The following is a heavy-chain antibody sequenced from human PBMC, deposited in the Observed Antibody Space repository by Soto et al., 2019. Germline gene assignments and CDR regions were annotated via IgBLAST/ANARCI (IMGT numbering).Heavy chain of an antibody. CDR2: ISYDGSNK. J-gene: IGHJ4*02. CDR3: AKDRGYSGYENFDY. V-gene: IGHV3-30*18. D-gene: IGHD5-12*01. CDR1: GFTFSSYG. Sequence: GGSLRLSCAASGFTFSSYGMHWVRQAPGKGLEWVAVISYDGSNKYYADSVKGRFTISRDNSKNTLYLQMNSLRAEDTAVYYCAKDRGYSGYENFDYWGQGTLVTVSS.